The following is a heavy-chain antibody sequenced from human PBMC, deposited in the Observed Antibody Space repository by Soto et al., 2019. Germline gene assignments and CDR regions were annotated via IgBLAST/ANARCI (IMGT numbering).Heavy chain of an antibody. CDR2: ISYDGSIK. J-gene: IGHJ4*02. CDR3: AKAPLRYSSGWYLGY. CDR1: GFTFSSYG. D-gene: IGHD6-19*01. Sequence: GGSLRLSCAASGFTFSSYGMHWVRQAPGKGLEWVAVISYDGSIKYYADSVKGRFTISRDNSKNTLYLQMNSLRAEDTAVYYCAKAPLRYSSGWYLGYWGQGTLVTVSS. V-gene: IGHV3-30*18.